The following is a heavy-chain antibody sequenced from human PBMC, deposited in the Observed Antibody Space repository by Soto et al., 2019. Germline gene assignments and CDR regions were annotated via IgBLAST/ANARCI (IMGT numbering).Heavy chain of an antibody. CDR2: LSYDGSET. D-gene: IGHD3-10*02. V-gene: IGHV3-30*03. J-gene: IGHJ4*02. Sequence: GGSLRLSCVGSGFIFSNNGMHWVRQTPGKGLEWVAFLSYDGSETFYADSVKGRFTVARDNSKNTLFLHMRNLRRDDTAVYYCSIVRVADSALDHWGQGTLVTVSS. CDR3: SIVRVADSALDH. CDR1: GFIFSNNG.